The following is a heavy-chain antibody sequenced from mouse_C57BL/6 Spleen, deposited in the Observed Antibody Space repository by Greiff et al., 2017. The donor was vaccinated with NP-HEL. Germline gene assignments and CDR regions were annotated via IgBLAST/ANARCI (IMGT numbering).Heavy chain of an antibody. CDR3: ARVYYGSSQAWFAY. D-gene: IGHD1-1*01. CDR2: ISSGSSTI. CDR1: GFTFSDYG. Sequence: EVQGVESGGGLVKPGGSLKLSCAASGFTFSDYGMHWVRQAPEKGLEWVAYISSGSSTIYYADTVKGRFTISRDNAKNTMFLQMTSLRSEDTAMYYCARVYYGSSQAWFAYWGQGTLVTVSA. J-gene: IGHJ3*01. V-gene: IGHV5-17*01.